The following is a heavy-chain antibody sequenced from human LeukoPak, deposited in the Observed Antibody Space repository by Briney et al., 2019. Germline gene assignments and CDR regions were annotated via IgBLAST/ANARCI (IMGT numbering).Heavy chain of an antibody. CDR1: GGSVSSGGYY. V-gene: IGHV4-61*02. Sequence: SETLSLTCTVSGGSVSSGGYYWGWIRRPAGKGLEWIGRIQSSGSTEYNPSLKSRVAISIDTSKNQFSLKLSSVTAADTAVYYCARGGHSDFDFWGQGTLVTVSS. D-gene: IGHD2-21*01. CDR2: IQSSGST. CDR3: ARGGHSDFDF. J-gene: IGHJ4*02.